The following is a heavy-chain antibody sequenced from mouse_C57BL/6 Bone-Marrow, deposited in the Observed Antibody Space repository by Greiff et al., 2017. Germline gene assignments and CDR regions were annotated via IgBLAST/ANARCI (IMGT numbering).Heavy chain of an antibody. J-gene: IGHJ3*01. Sequence: VQLQQPGAELVKPGASVKMSCKASGYTFTSYWITWVKQRPGQGLEWIGDIYPGSGSTNYNEKFKSKATLTVDTSSSTAYMQLSSLTSEDSAVYYCARYGSSYVWFAYWGQGTLVTVSA. V-gene: IGHV1-55*01. CDR3: ARYGSSYVWFAY. CDR2: IYPGSGST. CDR1: GYTFTSYW. D-gene: IGHD1-1*01.